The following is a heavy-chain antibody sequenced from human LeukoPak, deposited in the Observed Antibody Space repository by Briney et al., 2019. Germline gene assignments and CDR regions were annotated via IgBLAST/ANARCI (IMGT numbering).Heavy chain of an antibody. CDR2: INTDGSNT. Sequence: GGSLRLSCVASGFTFSSYWMHWVRQAPGKGLVRVSRINTDGSNTNYADSVKGRFTISRDNPKNTLYLQMNSLRAEDTAVYYCASVEPDYWGQGTLVTVSS. J-gene: IGHJ4*02. CDR1: GFTFSSYW. CDR3: ASVEPDY. V-gene: IGHV3-74*01. D-gene: IGHD1-14*01.